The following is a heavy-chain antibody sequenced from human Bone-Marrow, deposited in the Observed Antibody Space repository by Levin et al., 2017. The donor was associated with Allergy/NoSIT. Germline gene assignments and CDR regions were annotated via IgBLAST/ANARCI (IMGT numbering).Heavy chain of an antibody. V-gene: IGHV1-46*01. D-gene: IGHD6-13*01. CDR1: GYTFTSYY. J-gene: IGHJ4*02. CDR3: ARVDDSSSWSDQASFDY. Sequence: GESLKISCKASGYTFTSYYMHWVRQAPGQGLEWMGIINPSGGSTSYAQKFQGRVTMTRDTSTSTVYMELSSLRSEDTAVYYCARVDDSSSWSDQASFDYWGQGTLVTVSS. CDR2: INPSGGST.